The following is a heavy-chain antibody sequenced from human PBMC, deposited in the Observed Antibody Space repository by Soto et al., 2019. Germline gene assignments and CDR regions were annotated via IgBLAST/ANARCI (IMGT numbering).Heavy chain of an antibody. CDR3: TGEVASGY. CDR2: ISRDGGTK. CDR1: GFTVSTYG. V-gene: IGHV3-30*03. Sequence: QVQLVESGGGVVQPGRSLRLSCAVSGFTVSTYGMHWVRQAPGKGLEWVAVISRDGGTKYYADSVKGRFTISRDNSRNTLFLEMNSLRGDDWAVSYCTGEVASGYWGQGTLVTVSS. J-gene: IGHJ4*02. D-gene: IGHD2-8*02.